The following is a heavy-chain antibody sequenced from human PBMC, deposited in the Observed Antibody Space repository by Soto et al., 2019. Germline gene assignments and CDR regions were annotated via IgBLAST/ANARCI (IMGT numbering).Heavy chain of an antibody. D-gene: IGHD2-2*01. V-gene: IGHV4-59*01. Sequence: SETLSLTCTVSGGSISSYYWSWIRQPPGKGLEWIGYIYYSGSTNYNPSLKSRVTISVDTSKNQFSLKLSSVTAADTAVYYCARAVVPAAMPPYYFDYWGQGTLVTVSS. CDR3: ARAVVPAAMPPYYFDY. J-gene: IGHJ4*02. CDR1: GGSISSYY. CDR2: IYYSGST.